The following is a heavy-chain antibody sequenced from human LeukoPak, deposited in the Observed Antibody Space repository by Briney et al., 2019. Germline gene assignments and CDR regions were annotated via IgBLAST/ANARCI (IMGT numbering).Heavy chain of an antibody. CDR1: GGSVSSISSY. V-gene: IGHV4-39*01. D-gene: IGHD3-22*01. J-gene: IGHJ4*02. CDR2: IRYSGRT. CDR3: AGHYYDSSGLAYYFDN. Sequence: PSETLSLTCTVSGGSVSSISSYWGWIRQPPGKGLEWIGSIRYSGRTYYNPSLQSRVTMSVDTSKNRFSLRLSSVTAADTAVYSCAGHYYDSSGLAYYFDNWGQGTLVTVSS.